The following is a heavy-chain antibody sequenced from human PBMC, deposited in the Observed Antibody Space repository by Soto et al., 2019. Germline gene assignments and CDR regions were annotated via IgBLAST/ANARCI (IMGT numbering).Heavy chain of an antibody. Sequence: QVQLQQWGAGLLKPSETLSLTCAVYGGSFSGYYWSWIRQPPGKGLEWIGEINHSGSTNYNPSLKSRVTISVDTSKNQFSLKLSSVTAADTAVYYCARGPSKHGSSSHHYYYMDVWGKGTTVTVSS. CDR3: ARGPSKHGSSSHHYYYMDV. V-gene: IGHV4-34*01. CDR1: GGSFSGYY. CDR2: INHSGST. D-gene: IGHD6-6*01. J-gene: IGHJ6*03.